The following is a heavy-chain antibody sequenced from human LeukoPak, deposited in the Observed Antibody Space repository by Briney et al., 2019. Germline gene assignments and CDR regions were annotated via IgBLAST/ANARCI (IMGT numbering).Heavy chain of an antibody. J-gene: IGHJ4*02. CDR1: GFTFSSYS. V-gene: IGHV3-21*01. D-gene: IGHD6-13*01. CDR2: ISSSSSYI. CDR3: AKLYSSSWYYFDY. Sequence: AGGSLRLPCAASGFTFSSYSMNWVRQAPGKGLEWVSSISSSSSYIYYADSVKGRFTISRDNAKNSLYLQMNSLRAEDTAVYYCAKLYSSSWYYFDYWGQGTLVTVSS.